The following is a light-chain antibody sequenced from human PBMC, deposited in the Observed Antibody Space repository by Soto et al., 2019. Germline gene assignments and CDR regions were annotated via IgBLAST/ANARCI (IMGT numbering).Light chain of an antibody. CDR1: QSIRKD. CDR3: QHYNSYSEA. Sequence: IQITQSPSSLSSCLVDIVTITCRASQSIRKDLGWYQVKPGKAPKLLIYAASTLQTGVPSRFSGSGSGTEFTLTISSLQPDDFATYYCQHYNSYSEAFGQGTKVDIK. CDR2: AAS. J-gene: IGKJ1*01. V-gene: IGKV1-17*01.